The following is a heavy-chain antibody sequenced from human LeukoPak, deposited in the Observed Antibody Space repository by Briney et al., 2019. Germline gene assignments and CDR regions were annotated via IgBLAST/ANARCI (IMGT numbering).Heavy chain of an antibody. D-gene: IGHD6-13*01. CDR3: ARGGIAAAGTLPDYFDY. J-gene: IGHJ4*02. CDR2: VYTSGST. Sequence: SETLSLTCTVSGGSISSSSYYWSWIRQPAGKGLEWIGRVYTSGSTNYNPSLKSRVTMSVDTSKNQFSLKLSSVTAADTAVYYCARGGIAAAGTLPDYFDYWGQGTLVTVSS. CDR1: GGSISSSSYY. V-gene: IGHV4-61*02.